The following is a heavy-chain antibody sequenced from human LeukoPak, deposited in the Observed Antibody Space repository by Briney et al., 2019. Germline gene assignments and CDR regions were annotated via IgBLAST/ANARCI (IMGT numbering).Heavy chain of an antibody. J-gene: IGHJ6*03. Sequence: SETLSHTCAVYGGSFSGYYWSWIRQPPGKGLEWIGEINHSGSTNYNPSLKSRVTISVDTSKNQFSLKLSSVTAADTAVYYCARARYYMDVWGKGTTVTVSS. V-gene: IGHV4-34*01. CDR3: ARARYYMDV. CDR1: GGSFSGYY. CDR2: INHSGST.